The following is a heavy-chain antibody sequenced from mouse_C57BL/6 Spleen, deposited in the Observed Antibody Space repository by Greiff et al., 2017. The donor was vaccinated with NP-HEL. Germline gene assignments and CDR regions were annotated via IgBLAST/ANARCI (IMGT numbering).Heavy chain of an antibody. Sequence: EVKVEESGGGLVQPGGSMKLSCAASGFTFSDAWMDWVRQSPEKGLEWVAEIRNKANNHATYYAESVKGRFTISRDDSNSSVYLQMNSLRAEDTGIYYCTKAYGSSSYWYFDVWGTGTTVTVSS. V-gene: IGHV6-6*01. CDR3: TKAYGSSSYWYFDV. D-gene: IGHD1-1*01. J-gene: IGHJ1*03. CDR1: GFTFSDAW. CDR2: IRNKANNHAT.